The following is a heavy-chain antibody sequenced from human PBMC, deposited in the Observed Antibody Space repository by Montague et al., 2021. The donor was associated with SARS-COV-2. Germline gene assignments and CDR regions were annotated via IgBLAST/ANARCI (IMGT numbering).Heavy chain of an antibody. CDR2: VHYTGST. J-gene: IGHJ4*02. D-gene: IGHD1-1*01. V-gene: IGHV4-59*01. CDR3: ARAQNTCFIANCVNYFEV. Sequence: SETLSLTCEVSGGSISSYYWSWIRQSPGKGLEWIGYVHYTGSTKYNPSLTTRVTLSLDTPKNQFSLKLSSVTAADTAVDYCARAQNTCFIANCVNYFEVWGLGALVTVSS. CDR1: GGSISSYY.